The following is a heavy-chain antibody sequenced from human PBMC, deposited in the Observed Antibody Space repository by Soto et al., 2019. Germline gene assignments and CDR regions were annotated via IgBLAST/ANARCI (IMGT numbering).Heavy chain of an antibody. CDR3: ARAREDGSGGDWFDP. D-gene: IGHD3-10*01. CDR2: IYHSGST. V-gene: IGHV4-4*02. CDR1: SGSISSSNW. Sequence: SETLSLTCAVSSGSISSSNWWSWVRQPPGKGLEWIGEIYHSGSTNYNPSLKSRVTISVDKSKNQFSLKLSSVTAADTAVYYCARAREDGSGGDWFDPWGQGTLVTVSS. J-gene: IGHJ5*02.